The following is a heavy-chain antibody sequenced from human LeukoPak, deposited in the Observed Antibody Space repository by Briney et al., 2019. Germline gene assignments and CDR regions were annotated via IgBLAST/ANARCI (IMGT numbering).Heavy chain of an antibody. CDR3: ARGSMTQFDY. CDR2: IYHSGST. J-gene: IGHJ4*02. Sequence: SETLSLTCTVSGYSISSGYYWGWIRQPPGKGLEWIGSIYHSGSTYYNPSLKSRVTISVDTSKNQFSLKLSSVTAADTAVYYCARGSMTQFDYWGQGTLVTVSS. CDR1: GYSISSGYY. D-gene: IGHD2/OR15-2a*01. V-gene: IGHV4-38-2*02.